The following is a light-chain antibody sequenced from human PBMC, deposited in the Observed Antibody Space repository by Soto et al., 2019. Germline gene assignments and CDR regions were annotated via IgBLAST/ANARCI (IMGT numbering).Light chain of an antibody. V-gene: IGKV1-12*01. CDR3: QQANSFPLT. J-gene: IGKJ4*01. Sequence: DIQMTQSPSSVCAAVGDRVSITCRASQGISSWLAWYQQKPGRAPKLLIYTGSSLQSGVPSRFSGTGSGTELTLTISSLQPEDVATYYCQQANSFPLTFGGGTKVEIK. CDR1: QGISSW. CDR2: TGS.